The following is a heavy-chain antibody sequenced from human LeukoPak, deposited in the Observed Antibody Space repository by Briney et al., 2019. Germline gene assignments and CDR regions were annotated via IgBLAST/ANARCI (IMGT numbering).Heavy chain of an antibody. D-gene: IGHD6-13*01. V-gene: IGHV1-8*01. CDR3: ARIAAAGNRRLNY. J-gene: IGHJ4*02. Sequence: ASVKVSCKASGYTFTSYDINWVRQATGQGLEWMGWMNPNSGNTGYAQKFQGRITMTRNTSISTAYMELSSLTSEDTAVYYCARIAAAGNRRLNYWGQGTLVTVSS. CDR2: MNPNSGNT. CDR1: GYTFTSYD.